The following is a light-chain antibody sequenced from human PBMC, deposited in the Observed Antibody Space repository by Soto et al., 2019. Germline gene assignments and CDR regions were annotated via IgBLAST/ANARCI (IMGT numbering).Light chain of an antibody. CDR2: EVS. V-gene: IGLV2-23*02. J-gene: IGLJ3*02. CDR1: SSDVWSYNL. Sequence: QSVLTQPASVSGSPGQSITISCTGTSSDVWSYNLVSWYQQHPGKAPKLMIYEVSKRPSGVYNRFSGSKSGNTSSLTISGLQSEDEADYYCCSYAGSSTPNWVFGGGTNVTVL. CDR3: CSYAGSSTPNWV.